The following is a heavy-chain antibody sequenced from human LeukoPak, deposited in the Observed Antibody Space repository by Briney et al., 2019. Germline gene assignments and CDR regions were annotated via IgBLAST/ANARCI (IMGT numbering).Heavy chain of an antibody. D-gene: IGHD3-22*01. V-gene: IGHV1-18*01. CDR2: ISAYNGNT. Sequence: ASVKVSCKASGYTFTSYGISWVRQAPGQGLEWMGWISAYNGNTNYAQKLQGRVTMTTDTSTSTACMELRSLRSDDTAVYYCARGYDSSGYYHNWFDPWGQGTLVTVSS. CDR3: ARGYDSSGYYHNWFDP. J-gene: IGHJ5*02. CDR1: GYTFTSYG.